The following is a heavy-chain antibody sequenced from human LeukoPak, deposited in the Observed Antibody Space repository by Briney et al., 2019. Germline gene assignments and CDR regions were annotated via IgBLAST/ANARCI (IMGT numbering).Heavy chain of an antibody. CDR1: GGSFSGYY. CDR3: ARHRGYSYGYCFDY. D-gene: IGHD5-18*01. J-gene: IGHJ4*02. CDR2: INHSGST. Sequence: TSETLSLTCAVYGGSFSGYYWSWIRQPPGKGLEWIGEINHSGSTNYNPSLKSRVTISVDTSKNQFSLKLSSVTAADTAVYYCARHRGYSYGYCFDYWGQGTLVTVSS. V-gene: IGHV4-34*01.